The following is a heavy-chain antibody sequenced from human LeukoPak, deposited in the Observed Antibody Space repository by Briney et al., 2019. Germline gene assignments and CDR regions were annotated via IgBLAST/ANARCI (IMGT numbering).Heavy chain of an antibody. J-gene: IGHJ4*02. D-gene: IGHD1-26*01. CDR1: GFTFSSYS. CDR2: ISSRSSTK. CDR3: ARDDGVIVGATDFDY. Sequence: PGGSLRLSCAASGFTFSSYSMNWVRQAPGKGLEWVSYISSRSSTKYDADSVKGGFTISRDTAKNSLYLQMNSLRAEDTAVYYCARDDGVIVGATDFDYWGQGTLVTVSS. V-gene: IGHV3-48*01.